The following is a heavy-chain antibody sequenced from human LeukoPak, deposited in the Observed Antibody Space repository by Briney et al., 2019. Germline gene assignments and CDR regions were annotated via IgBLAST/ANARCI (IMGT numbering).Heavy chain of an antibody. CDR2: MNPNSGST. V-gene: IGHV1-8*01. J-gene: IGHJ3*02. Sequence: ASVKVSCKASGYTFTSYDINWVRQATGQGLEWMGWMNPNSGSTGYAQKFQGRVTMTRNTSISTAYMELSSLRSEDTAVYYCARRPVYCSSTSCYDAFDIWGQGTMVTVSS. CDR1: GYTFTSYD. D-gene: IGHD2-2*01. CDR3: ARRPVYCSSTSCYDAFDI.